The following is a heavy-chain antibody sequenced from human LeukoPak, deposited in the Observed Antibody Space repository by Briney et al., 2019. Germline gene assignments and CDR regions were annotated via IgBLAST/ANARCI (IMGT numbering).Heavy chain of an antibody. CDR2: ITASGGST. V-gene: IGHV3-23*01. D-gene: IGHD4-23*01. CDR3: AKDRRTGGNSGFDY. CDR1: GFAFSSYG. Sequence: GRSLRLSYAASGFAFSSYGMHWVRQAPGRGLESVSAITASGGSTYYADSVKGRFTISRDDSKNTLYLQMNSLRAEDTAVYYCAKDRRTGGNSGFDYWGQGTLVSVSS. J-gene: IGHJ4*02.